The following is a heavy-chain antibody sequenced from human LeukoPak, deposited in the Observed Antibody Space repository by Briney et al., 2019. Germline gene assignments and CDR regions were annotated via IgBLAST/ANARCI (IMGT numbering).Heavy chain of an antibody. J-gene: IGHJ4*02. CDR2: IIPIFGTA. D-gene: IGHD3-10*01. CDR1: GGTFSSYA. CDR3: ARQLYYYGSGSYYYFDY. Sequence: SVKVSCKASGGTFSSYAISWVRQAPGQGLEWMGGIIPIFGTANYAQKFQGRVTITADESTSTAYMELNSLRSEDTAVYYCARQLYYYGSGSYYYFDYWGQETLVTVSS. V-gene: IGHV1-69*13.